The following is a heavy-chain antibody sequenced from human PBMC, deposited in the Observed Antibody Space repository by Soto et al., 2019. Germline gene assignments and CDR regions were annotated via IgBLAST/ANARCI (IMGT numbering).Heavy chain of an antibody. Sequence: KGLEWVGRIKSKTDGGTTDYAAPVKGRFTISRDDSKNTLYLQMNSLKTEDTAVYYCTTRVHYYDSSGSPRPVDYWGQGTLVTVSS. CDR3: TTRVHYYDSSGSPRPVDY. D-gene: IGHD3-22*01. J-gene: IGHJ4*02. V-gene: IGHV3-15*01. CDR2: IKSKTDGGTT.